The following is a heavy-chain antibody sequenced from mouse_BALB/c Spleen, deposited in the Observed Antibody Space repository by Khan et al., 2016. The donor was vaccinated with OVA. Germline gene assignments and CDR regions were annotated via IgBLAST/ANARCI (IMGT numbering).Heavy chain of an antibody. CDR3: ARSTYRYAFAY. Sequence: EVQLQESGPSLVKPSQTLSLTCSVTGDSITSGYWCWIRKFPGNKLEYMGYILSSGITNNNPPLKSRISFTRPTSQNQYYLQLNSVTTEDTATYYCARSTYRYAFAYWGQGTLVTVSA. CDR1: GDSITSGY. CDR2: ILSSGIT. V-gene: IGHV3-8*02. J-gene: IGHJ3*01. D-gene: IGHD2-14*01.